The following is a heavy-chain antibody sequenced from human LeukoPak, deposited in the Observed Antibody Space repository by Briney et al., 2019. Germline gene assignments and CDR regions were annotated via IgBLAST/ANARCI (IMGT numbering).Heavy chain of an antibody. CDR3: AKSLGGYYYYYGMDV. V-gene: IGHV3-23*01. CDR2: ISGSGDST. Sequence: GGSLRLSCAASGFPFSTYAMNWVRQTPENGLEWVAAISGSGDSTDNADSVKGRFTISRDNSKNTLYLQMSSLRAEDTAVYYCAKSLGGYYYYYGMDVWGQGTTVIVSS. J-gene: IGHJ6*02. CDR1: GFPFSTYA.